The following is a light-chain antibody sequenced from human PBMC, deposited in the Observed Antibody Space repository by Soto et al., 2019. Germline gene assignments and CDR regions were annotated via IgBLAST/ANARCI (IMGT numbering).Light chain of an antibody. Sequence: EVVLSQSPATLSLSAGERATLSCRASQSVSSNLAWYQQKPGQAPRLLIYGASTRATGIPARFSGSGSGTEFTLTISSLQSEDFAVYYCQQYNNWPPITFGQGTRLEIK. CDR3: QQYNNWPPIT. CDR1: QSVSSN. CDR2: GAS. J-gene: IGKJ5*01. V-gene: IGKV3-15*01.